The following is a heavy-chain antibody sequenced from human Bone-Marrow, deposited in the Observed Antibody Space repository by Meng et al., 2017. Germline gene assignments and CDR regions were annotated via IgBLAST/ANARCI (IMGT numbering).Heavy chain of an antibody. V-gene: IGHV3-21*01. Sequence: GESLKISCAASGFTFSSYSMNWVRQAPGKGLEWVSSISSSSSYIYYADSVKGRFTISRDNAKNSLYLQMNSLRAEDTAVYYCAREKGGIDRYNWFDPWGQGTLVTVSS. J-gene: IGHJ5*02. CDR2: ISSSSSYI. D-gene: IGHD6-13*01. CDR3: AREKGGIDRYNWFDP. CDR1: GFTFSSYS.